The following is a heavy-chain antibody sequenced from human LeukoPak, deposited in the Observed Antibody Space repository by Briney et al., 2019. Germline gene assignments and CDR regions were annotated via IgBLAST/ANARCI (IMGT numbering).Heavy chain of an antibody. CDR3: ARRPYYDFWSGYSYSGLDV. CDR1: GGSFSGYY. Sequence: PSETLSLTCAVYGGSFSGYYWTWIRQPPGKGLEWIGEINDNESTNYNPSLKSRVTISVDTSKNQFSLRLSSVSAADTAVYYCARRPYYDFWSGYSYSGLDVWGQGSTATVSS. V-gene: IGHV4-34*01. CDR2: INDNEST. J-gene: IGHJ6*02. D-gene: IGHD3-3*01.